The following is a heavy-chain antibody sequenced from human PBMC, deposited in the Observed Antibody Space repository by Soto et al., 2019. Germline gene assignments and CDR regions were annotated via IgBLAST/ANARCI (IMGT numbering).Heavy chain of an antibody. J-gene: IGHJ4*02. CDR3: ASAPILGRTGDFDY. CDR2: ITPKSGGI. Sequence: QVHLVQSGAEVKRPGDSVKVSCKASGHTFTDYHIHWVRQAPGKGLEWMGRITPKSGGIYYSPKFQGRVTLTRATSSRTASMDLTTLRFDDTAVYYLASAPILGRTGDFDYWGQGTLATVSS. CDR1: GHTFTDYH. V-gene: IGHV1-2*02. D-gene: IGHD2-8*02.